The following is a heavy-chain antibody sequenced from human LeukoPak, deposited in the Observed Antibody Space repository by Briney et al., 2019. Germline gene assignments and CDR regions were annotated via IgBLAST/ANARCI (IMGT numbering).Heavy chain of an antibody. CDR3: ASVDSGTAYLNYDY. CDR2: INPNSSVT. J-gene: IGHJ4*02. D-gene: IGHD3/OR15-3a*01. V-gene: IGHV1-2*02. Sequence: ASGKVSCKASGYTFTGHYVHWLRQAPGQGLEWMGWINPNSSVTNYAQKFQGRVTLTRDTSISTAYMELSRLRSDDTAIYYCASVDSGTAYLNYDYWGQGTLVTVSS. CDR1: GYTFTGHY.